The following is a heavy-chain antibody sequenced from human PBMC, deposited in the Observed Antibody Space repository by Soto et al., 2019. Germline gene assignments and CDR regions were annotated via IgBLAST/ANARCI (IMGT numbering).Heavy chain of an antibody. Sequence: SETLSLTCTVSVTSVSSSNYYCGWFRQPPWKGLEWIGNVFYNGGTYYNPSLKSRVSISVDTPKNQFSLNLNSVTATDTATYYCVSSPSGSSTWRSPLHYWGQASLVTVSS. CDR3: VSSPSGSSTWRSPLHY. V-gene: IGHV4-39*01. D-gene: IGHD6-13*01. CDR1: VTSVSSSNYY. J-gene: IGHJ4*02. CDR2: VFYNGGT.